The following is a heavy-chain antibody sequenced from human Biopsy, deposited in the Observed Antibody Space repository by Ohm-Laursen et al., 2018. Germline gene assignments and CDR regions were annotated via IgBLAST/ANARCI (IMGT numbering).Heavy chain of an antibody. J-gene: IGHJ6*02. V-gene: IGHV1-2*02. D-gene: IGHD3-3*01. Sequence: GASVKVSCKASGYTFAGYYIHWVRQAPGHGLEWMGWINPNSGNANYAQSFQGRLTVTRDTSISTAYMELTSLTFDDTAIYYCARDPAYPSIYGYYGLDLWGQGTTVIVSS. CDR3: ARDPAYPSIYGYYGLDL. CDR2: INPNSGNA. CDR1: GYTFAGYY.